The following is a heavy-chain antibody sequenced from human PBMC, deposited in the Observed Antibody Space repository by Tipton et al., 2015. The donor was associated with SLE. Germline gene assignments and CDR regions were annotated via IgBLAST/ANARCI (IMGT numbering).Heavy chain of an antibody. CDR3: ARDHHSWFDP. D-gene: IGHD4-11*01. J-gene: IGHJ5*02. CDR1: GGSLSSSSYY. Sequence: TLSLTCSVSGGSLSSSSYYWGWIRQLPGKGLEWIGNIYYSGGIYYNPSLMSRVSISVDTSKNQFSLKLTSVTAADTAVYYCARDHHSWFDPWGQGTLVTVSS. V-gene: IGHV4-39*07. CDR2: IYYSGGI.